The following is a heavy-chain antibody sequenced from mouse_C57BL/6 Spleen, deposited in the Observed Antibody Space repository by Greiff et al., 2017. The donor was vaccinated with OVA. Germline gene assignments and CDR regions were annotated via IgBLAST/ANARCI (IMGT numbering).Heavy chain of an antibody. CDR3: ARGYYDGYAMDY. D-gene: IGHD1-1*01. V-gene: IGHV1-55*01. Sequence: QVQLKQSGAELVKPGASVKMSCKASGYTFTSYWITWVKQRPGQGLEWIGDIYPGSGSTNYNEKFKSKATLTVDTSSSTAYMQLSSLTSEDSAVYYCARGYYDGYAMDYWGQGTSVTVSS. CDR1: GYTFTSYW. CDR2: IYPGSGST. J-gene: IGHJ4*01.